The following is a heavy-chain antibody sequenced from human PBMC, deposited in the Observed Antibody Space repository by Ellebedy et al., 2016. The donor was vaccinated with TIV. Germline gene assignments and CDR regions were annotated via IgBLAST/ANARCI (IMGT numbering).Heavy chain of an antibody. V-gene: IGHV4-34*01. CDR3: ATQRHDFWSGYWLVRDYYGMDV. D-gene: IGHD3-3*01. Sequence: SETLSLTCAVYGGSFSGYYWGWIRQPPGKGLEWIGEINHSGSTNYNPSLKSRVTISVDTSKNQFSLKLSSVTAADTAVYYCATQRHDFWSGYWLVRDYYGMDVWGQGTTVTVSS. CDR1: GGSFSGYY. J-gene: IGHJ6*02. CDR2: INHSGST.